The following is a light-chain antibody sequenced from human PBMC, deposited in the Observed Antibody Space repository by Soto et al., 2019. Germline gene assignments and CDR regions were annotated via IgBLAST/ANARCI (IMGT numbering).Light chain of an antibody. CDR1: SSDVGSYNL. V-gene: IGLV2-23*01. J-gene: IGLJ1*01. CDR3: CSLAGSSTSV. CDR2: EGS. Sequence: QSVLTQPASVSGSPGQSITISCAGTSSDVGSYNLVSWYQHHPGKAPKLMIYEGSKRPSGVSNRFSGSKSGNTASLTISGLQAEDEADYYCCSLAGSSTSVFGTGTKVTVL.